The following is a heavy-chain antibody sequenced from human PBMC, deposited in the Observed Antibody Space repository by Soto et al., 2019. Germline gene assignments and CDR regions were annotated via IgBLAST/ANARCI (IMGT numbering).Heavy chain of an antibody. CDR3: VKDVLPRGADY. D-gene: IGHD2-15*01. V-gene: IGHV3-9*02. J-gene: IGHJ4*02. CDR1: GFTSNDYA. Sequence: EVKLVESGGGLAQPGRSLRLSCAASGFTSNDYAMHCLRQPPGKGLAWVSGIYYNRDRIDHGYSVKSRFATSRDNAKTSLSLQMESRSPGATAVYCFVKDVLPRGADYWGTGPLVTFS. CDR2: IYYNRDRI.